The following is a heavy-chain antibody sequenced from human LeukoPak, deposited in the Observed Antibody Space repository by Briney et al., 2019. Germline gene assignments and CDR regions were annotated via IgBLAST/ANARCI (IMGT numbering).Heavy chain of an antibody. J-gene: IGHJ5*01. V-gene: IGHV3-30*02. CDR1: GFTFSSYG. CDR3: AKDYEYGDNDWFDS. Sequence: PGGSLRLSCGASGFTFSSYGMHWVRQAPGKGLEWVAFIRYDGSTKNYADSVKGRFTISRDNSKNTLYLQMNSLRGEDTAVYYCAKDYEYGDNDWFDSWGQGTLVTVSS. CDR2: IRYDGSTK. D-gene: IGHD4-17*01.